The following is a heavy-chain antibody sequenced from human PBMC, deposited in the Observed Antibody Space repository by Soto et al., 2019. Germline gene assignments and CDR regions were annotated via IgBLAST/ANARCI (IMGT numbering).Heavy chain of an antibody. D-gene: IGHD3-16*02. J-gene: IGHJ4*02. Sequence: EVHLLESGGGLVQPGGSLRLSCAASVVTFSNSAMTWVRQALGKGPEWVSSIGRTNNTHYADSVKGRFAISRDNSQNTLYLQMHSLTAEDTAVYFCAKVDAYSYRIDHWGQGTLVTVSS. CDR2: IGRTNNT. CDR3: AKVDAYSYRIDH. CDR1: VVTFSNSA. V-gene: IGHV3-23*01.